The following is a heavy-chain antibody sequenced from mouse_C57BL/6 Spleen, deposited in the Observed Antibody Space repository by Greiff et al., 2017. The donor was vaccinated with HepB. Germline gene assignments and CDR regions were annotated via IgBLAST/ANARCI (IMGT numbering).Heavy chain of an antibody. D-gene: IGHD3-2*02. Sequence: EVKLVESGGDLVKPGGSLKLSCAASGFTFSSYGMSWVRQTPDKRLEWVATISRGGSYTYYPDSVKGRFTISRDNAKNTLYLQMSSLKSEDTAMYYCARRTADCSGYGGYAMDYWGQGTSVTVSS. CDR2: ISRGGSYT. J-gene: IGHJ4*01. CDR1: GFTFSSYG. V-gene: IGHV5-6*02. CDR3: ARRTADCSGYGGYAMDY.